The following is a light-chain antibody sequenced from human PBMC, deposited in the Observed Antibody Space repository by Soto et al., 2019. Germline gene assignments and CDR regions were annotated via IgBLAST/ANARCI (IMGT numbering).Light chain of an antibody. CDR2: DAT. Sequence: QSALTQPPSASGSPGQSVTISCTGTSSDVGGYPHVSWLQQHPGRAPRFLIYDATKRPSGVPDRFSGSKSGNTASLTVSGLQAEDEADYYCWSHAGSPTVFGGGTKVTVL. J-gene: IGLJ1*01. CDR1: SSDVGGYPH. CDR3: WSHAGSPTV. V-gene: IGLV2-8*01.